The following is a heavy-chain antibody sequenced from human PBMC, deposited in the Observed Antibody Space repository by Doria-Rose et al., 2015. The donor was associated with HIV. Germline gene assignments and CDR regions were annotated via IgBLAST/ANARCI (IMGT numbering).Heavy chain of an antibody. V-gene: IGHV3-9*01. J-gene: IGHJ6*03. CDR1: GFSFESYA. CDR2: ISWDSGAR. Sequence: VQLVQSGGGLVQPGRSLRLSCVGSGFSFESYAMHWVRLAPGKGLEWVAGISWDSGARGNADSVEGRFTISRGIAKKSVYLEMRSLRPEDTAFYYCAKAPIIGPKYYLYMDVWGKGTSVTVSS. CDR3: AKAPIIGPKYYLYMDV. D-gene: IGHD3-10*01.